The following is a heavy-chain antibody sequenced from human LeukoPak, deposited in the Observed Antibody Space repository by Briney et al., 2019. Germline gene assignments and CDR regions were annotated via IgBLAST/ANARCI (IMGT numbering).Heavy chain of an antibody. CDR2: VNSDGSAT. D-gene: IGHD2/OR15-2a*01. J-gene: IGHJ4*02. Sequence: GGSLRLSCAASGFIFTKYWMHWVRQAPGKGLVWVTHVNSDGSATSYADSVKGRFTISRDNAKNTVYLHMNSLRVEDTAVYYCTSFYETNWGQGTLVTVSS. CDR3: TSFYETN. V-gene: IGHV3-74*01. CDR1: GFIFTKYW.